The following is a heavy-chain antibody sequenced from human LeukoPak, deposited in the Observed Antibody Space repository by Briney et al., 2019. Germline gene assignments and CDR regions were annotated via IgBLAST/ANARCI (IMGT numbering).Heavy chain of an antibody. CDR2: INHSGST. J-gene: IGHJ6*03. D-gene: IGHD3-10*01. CDR1: GGSFSGYY. V-gene: IGHV4-34*01. CDR3: AGRVGSRDFYYYYMDD. Sequence: PSETLSLTCAVYGGSFSGYYWSWIRQPPGKGLEWIGEINHSGSTNYNPSLKSRVTISVDTSKNQFSLKLSSVTAADTAVYYCAGRVGSRDFYYYYMDDWGKGTTVTISS.